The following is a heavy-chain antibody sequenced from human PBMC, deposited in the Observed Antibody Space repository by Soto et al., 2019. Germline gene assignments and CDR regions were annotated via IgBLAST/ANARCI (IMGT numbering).Heavy chain of an antibody. V-gene: IGHV3-30*18. D-gene: IGHD3-3*01. J-gene: IGHJ6*02. CDR2: ISYDGSNK. Sequence: QVQLVESGGGVVQPGRSLRLSCAASGFTFSSYGMHWVRQAPGKGLEWVAVISYDGSNKYYADSVKGRFTISRDNSKKTLYLQMNSLRAEDTAVYYCAKAPQRIYIRQPIYDFESRNYYYGMDVWGQGTTVTVSS. CDR1: GFTFSSYG. CDR3: AKAPQRIYIRQPIYDFESRNYYYGMDV.